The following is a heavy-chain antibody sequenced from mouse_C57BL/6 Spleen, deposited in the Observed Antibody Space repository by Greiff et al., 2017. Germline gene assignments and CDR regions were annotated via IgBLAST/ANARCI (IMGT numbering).Heavy chain of an antibody. J-gene: IGHJ2*01. Sequence: QVQLQQPGAELVRPGSSVKLSCKASGYTFTSYWMHWVKQRPIQGLEWIGNIDPSDSETHYNQKFKDKATLTVDKSSSTAYMQLSSLTSEDSAVYYGARERAYSNSPFDYWGQGTTLTVSS. CDR1: GYTFTSYW. CDR2: IDPSDSET. V-gene: IGHV1-52*01. CDR3: ARERAYSNSPFDY. D-gene: IGHD2-5*01.